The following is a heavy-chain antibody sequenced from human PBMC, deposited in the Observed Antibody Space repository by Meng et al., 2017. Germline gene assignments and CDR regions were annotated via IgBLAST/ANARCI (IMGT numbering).Heavy chain of an antibody. D-gene: IGHD4-17*01. J-gene: IGHJ4*02. Sequence: QVQRQQWGAGLLKPSETLALTCAVYGGSFSGCYWSWIRQPPGKGLEWIGEINHSGSTNYNPSLKSRVTISVDTSKNQFSLKLSSVTAADTAVYYCARGSMFGATVTKIDYWGQGTLVTVLL. V-gene: IGHV4-34*01. CDR3: ARGSMFGATVTKIDY. CDR1: GGSFSGCY. CDR2: INHSGST.